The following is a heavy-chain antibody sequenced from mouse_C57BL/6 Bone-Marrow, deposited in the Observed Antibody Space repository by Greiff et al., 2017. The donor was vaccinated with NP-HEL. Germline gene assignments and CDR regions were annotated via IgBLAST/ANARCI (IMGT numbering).Heavy chain of an antibody. CDR2: IHPNSGST. CDR3: ARETTVVPYYFDY. V-gene: IGHV1-64*01. J-gene: IGHJ2*01. CDR1: GYTFTSYW. D-gene: IGHD1-1*01. Sequence: VQLQQSGAELVKPGASVKLSCKASGYTFTSYWMHWVKQRPGQGLEWIGMIHPNSGSTNYNEKFKSKATLTVDKSSSTAYMQLSSLTSEDSAVYYGARETTVVPYYFDYWGQGTTLTVSS.